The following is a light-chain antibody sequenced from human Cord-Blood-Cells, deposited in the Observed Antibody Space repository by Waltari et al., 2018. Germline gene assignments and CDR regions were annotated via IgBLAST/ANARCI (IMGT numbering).Light chain of an antibody. Sequence: IKLSQSPSSLSASVGDRVNITCRAIQGISIYLAWYQQKPGKAHKLLIYAASTLQSGVPSRFSGSGSVTDFTLTISSLQPEDFATYYCQQLNSYPITFGQGTRLEIK. CDR3: QQLNSYPIT. CDR2: AAS. V-gene: IGKV1-9*01. CDR1: QGISIY. J-gene: IGKJ5*01.